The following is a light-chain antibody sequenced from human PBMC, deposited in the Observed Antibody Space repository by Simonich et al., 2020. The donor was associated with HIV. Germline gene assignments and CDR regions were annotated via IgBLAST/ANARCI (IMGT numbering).Light chain of an antibody. J-gene: IGKJ2*01. CDR1: QSVSSSY. CDR3: QQYGSSPPYT. Sequence: EIVLTQSPGTLSLSTGERATLSCRASQSVSSSYLAWYQQKPGLAPRLLIYDASSRATGIPDRFSGSGSGTDFTLTISRLEPEDFAVYYCQQYGSSPPYTFGQGTKLEIK. CDR2: DAS. V-gene: IGKV3D-20*01.